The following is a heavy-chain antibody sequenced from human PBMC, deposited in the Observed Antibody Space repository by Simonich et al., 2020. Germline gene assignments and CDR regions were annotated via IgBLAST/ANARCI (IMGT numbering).Heavy chain of an antibody. V-gene: IGHV4-59*08. Sequence: QVHLQESGPGLVTPSETLYLTRNVSGVSIGSYYWSWIRQPPGKGLEWIGYIYYSGSTTYNPALKSRVTISVDTSKNQFSLKLSSVTAADTAVYYCARLPDYWGQGTLVTVSS. CDR3: ARLPDY. CDR2: IYYSGST. J-gene: IGHJ4*02. CDR1: GVSIGSYY.